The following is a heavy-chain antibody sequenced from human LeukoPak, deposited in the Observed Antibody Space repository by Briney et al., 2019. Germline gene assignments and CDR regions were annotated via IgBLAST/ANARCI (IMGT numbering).Heavy chain of an antibody. Sequence: SETLSLTCTVSGGSISSYYWSWIRQPPGKGLEWIGYIYYSGSTNYNPSLKSRVTISVDTSKNQFSLKLSSVTAADTAVYYCARVIVVVPAATPLGWFDPWGQGTLVTVSS. CDR3: ARVIVVVPAATPLGWFDP. J-gene: IGHJ5*02. V-gene: IGHV4-59*12. CDR1: GGSISSYY. D-gene: IGHD2-2*01. CDR2: IYYSGST.